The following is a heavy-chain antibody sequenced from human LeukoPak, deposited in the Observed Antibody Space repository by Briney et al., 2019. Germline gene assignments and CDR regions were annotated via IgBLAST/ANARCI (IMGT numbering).Heavy chain of an antibody. Sequence: ASVKVSCKASGYTFISYSMNWVRQAPGQGLEWMGWINTNTGNPTYAQGFTGRFVFSLDTSVSTAYLQIKAEDTAVYYCARSIGAAGYMDVWGKGTTVTVSS. J-gene: IGHJ6*03. V-gene: IGHV7-4-1*01. D-gene: IGHD6-13*01. CDR3: ARSIGAAGYMDV. CDR1: GYTFISYS. CDR2: INTNTGNP.